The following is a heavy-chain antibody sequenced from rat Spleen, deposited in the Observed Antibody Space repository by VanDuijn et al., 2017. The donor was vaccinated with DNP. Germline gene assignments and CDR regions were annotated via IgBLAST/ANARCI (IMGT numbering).Heavy chain of an antibody. J-gene: IGHJ4*01. CDR3: ARHDYYSSPYYAMDA. CDR1: GFTFSRFD. CDR2: ISYDGSST. Sequence: EVQLVESVGGSVQPGRSLKLSCAASGFTFSRFDMSWVRQAPTKGLEWVATISYDGSSTYYRDSVKGRFTVSRDDAKNTLSLQMDSLRSEDTATYYCARHDYYSSPYYAMDAWGQGTSVTVSS. D-gene: IGHD1-2*01. V-gene: IGHV5-29*01.